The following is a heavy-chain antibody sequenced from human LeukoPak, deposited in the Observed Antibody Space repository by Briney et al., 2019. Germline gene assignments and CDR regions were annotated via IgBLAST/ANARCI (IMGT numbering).Heavy chain of an antibody. CDR1: GGSMYSSTYY. Sequence: SETLSLTCTVSGGSMYSSTYYWGWIRQPPGKGLEWIGTIYYSGSTYYNPSLKSRVTISVDTSKNQFSLKLNSGTAADTAVYYCVGAPFTSLVSMAHFDNWGQGTLVTVSS. D-gene: IGHD3-16*01. CDR3: VGAPFTSLVSMAHFDN. V-gene: IGHV4-39*01. CDR2: IYYSGST. J-gene: IGHJ4*02.